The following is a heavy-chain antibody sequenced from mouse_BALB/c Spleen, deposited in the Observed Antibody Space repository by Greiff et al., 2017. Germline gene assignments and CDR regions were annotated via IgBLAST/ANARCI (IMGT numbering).Heavy chain of an antibody. CDR3: ARSPLLRLPFDY. V-gene: IGHV8-12*01. J-gene: IGHJ2*01. CDR1: GFSLSTSGMG. D-gene: IGHD1-2*01. Sequence: QVTLKVSGPGILQPSQTLSLTCSFSGFSLSTSGMGVSWIRQPSGKGLEWLAHIYWDDDKRYNPSLKSRLTISKDTSRNQVFLKITSVDTADTATYYCARSPLLRLPFDYWGQGTTLTVSS. CDR2: IYWDDDK.